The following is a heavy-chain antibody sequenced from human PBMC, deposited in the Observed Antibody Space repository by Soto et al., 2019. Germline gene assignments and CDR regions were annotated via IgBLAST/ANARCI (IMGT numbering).Heavy chain of an antibody. Sequence: GSLRLSGAASGFTCSNYAMGWFRQAPGKGLEWVSAITDSGDDTYYIDSVKGRFTISRDNSKSTLYLQMNSLRAEDTAIYYCAKLGSSSWSPHYYFDYWGQGT. V-gene: IGHV3-23*01. CDR1: GFTCSNYA. CDR3: AKLGSSSWSPHYYFDY. J-gene: IGHJ4*02. CDR2: ITDSGDDT. D-gene: IGHD2-2*01.